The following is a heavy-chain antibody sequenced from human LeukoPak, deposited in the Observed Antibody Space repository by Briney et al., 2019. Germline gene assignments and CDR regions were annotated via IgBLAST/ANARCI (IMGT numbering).Heavy chain of an antibody. V-gene: IGHV1-18*01. J-gene: IGHJ6*02. CDR2: ISAYNGNT. D-gene: IGHD2-2*02. CDR1: GYTFTSYG. CDR3: ARGFLTGCSSTSCYTKGHYYGMDV. Sequence: ASVKVSCKASGYTFTSYGISWVRQAPGQGLEWVGWISAYNGNTNYAQKLQGRVTMTTDTSTSTAYMELRSLRSDDTAVYYCARGFLTGCSSTSCYTKGHYYGMDVWGQGTTVTVSS.